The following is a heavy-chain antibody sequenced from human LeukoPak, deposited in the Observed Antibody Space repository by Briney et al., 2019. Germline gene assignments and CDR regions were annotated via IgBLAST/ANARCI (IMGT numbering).Heavy chain of an antibody. Sequence: SETLSLTCTVSGGSISSYYWSWIRQPPGRGLEWIGYIYYSGSTNYNPSLKSRVTISVDTSKNQFVLKLSSETGADTAVYYCAREARYCSSTSCYYFDYWGQGTLVTVSS. CDR2: IYYSGST. D-gene: IGHD2-2*01. CDR3: AREARYCSSTSCYYFDY. V-gene: IGHV4-59*01. J-gene: IGHJ4*02. CDR1: GGSISSYY.